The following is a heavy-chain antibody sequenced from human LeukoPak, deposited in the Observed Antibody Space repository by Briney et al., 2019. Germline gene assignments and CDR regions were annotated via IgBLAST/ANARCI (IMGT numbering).Heavy chain of an antibody. V-gene: IGHV4-39*01. D-gene: IGHD3-16*01. Sequence: SETLSLTCTMSGSSITSVSHYWGWIRQPRGKGLEWIGEIYYTGSTYYSPSLRRRVTMSVHTSENQFSLRLNSVTAVDTAVYYCARRWGNIVGVTYEYWGQGTLVTVSS. CDR3: ARRWGNIVGVTYEY. J-gene: IGHJ4*02. CDR1: GSSITSVSHY. CDR2: IYYTGST.